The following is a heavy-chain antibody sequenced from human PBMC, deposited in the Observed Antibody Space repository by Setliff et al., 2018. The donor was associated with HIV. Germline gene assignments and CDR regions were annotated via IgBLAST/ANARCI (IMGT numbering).Heavy chain of an antibody. CDR2: IYHSGNT. CDR1: GGSFSGFY. CDR3: ARGEACGGDCHYAFEM. V-gene: IGHV4-38-2*01. D-gene: IGHD2-21*02. J-gene: IGHJ3*02. Sequence: PSETLSLTCAVYGGSFSGFYWGWIRQPPGKGLEWIGSIYHSGNTYYIPSLQSRVTISVDTSKNQFSLKLNSVTAADTAVYYCARGEACGGDCHYAFEMWGQGTMVTVS.